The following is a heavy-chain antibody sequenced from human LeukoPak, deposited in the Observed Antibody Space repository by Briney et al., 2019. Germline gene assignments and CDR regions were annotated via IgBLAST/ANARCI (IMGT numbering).Heavy chain of an antibody. CDR1: GGSISTYY. V-gene: IGHV4-59*01. J-gene: IGHJ5*02. CDR3: ARRSSSWKNWFDP. D-gene: IGHD6-13*01. CDR2: IYYSGTT. Sequence: SETLSLTCTVSGGSISTYYWSWIRQPPGKGLEWLGYIYYSGTTNYNPSLKSRVTMSVDMSKNQFSLKLSSVTAADTAVYYCARRSSSWKNWFDPWGQGTLVTVSS.